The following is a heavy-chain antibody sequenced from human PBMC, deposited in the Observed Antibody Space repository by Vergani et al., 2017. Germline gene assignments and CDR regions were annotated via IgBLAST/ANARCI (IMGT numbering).Heavy chain of an antibody. D-gene: IGHD3-22*01. CDR2: ISSDGGST. V-gene: IGHV3-23*01. J-gene: IGHJ4*02. Sequence: EVQLLESGGGLVQPGGSLRLSCAASGFTFSTYAMTWVRQAPGKGLEWVSTISSDGGSTYSADSVKGRFTISRDNSKNTLSLQMKSLTAEDTAIYYCAGPQGTSAYYYGGFDYWGQGILVTVSS. CDR3: AGPQGTSAYYYGGFDY. CDR1: GFTFSTYA.